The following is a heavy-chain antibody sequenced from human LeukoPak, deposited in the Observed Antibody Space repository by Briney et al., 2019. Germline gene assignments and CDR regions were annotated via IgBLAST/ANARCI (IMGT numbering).Heavy chain of an antibody. J-gene: IGHJ4*02. D-gene: IGHD5-18*01. CDR1: GFMFSTYA. Sequence: GGSLRLSCAASGFMFSTYAMSWVRQAPGKGLEWVSGISDSGSNTYYADSVKGRFTISRDNSKNTLYLQMNSLRAEDTAVYYCARKQSNTAMAYDYWGQGTLVTVSS. CDR3: ARKQSNTAMAYDY. V-gene: IGHV3-23*01. CDR2: ISDSGSNT.